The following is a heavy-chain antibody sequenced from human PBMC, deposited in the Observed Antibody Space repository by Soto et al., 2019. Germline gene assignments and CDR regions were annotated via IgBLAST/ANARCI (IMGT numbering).Heavy chain of an antibody. CDR2: IIPIFGTA. V-gene: IGHV1-69*13. CDR1: GGTFSSYA. CDR3: ARELPDYGGGYYYVMDV. D-gene: IGHD4-17*01. Sequence: ASVKVSCKASGGTFSSYAISWVRQAPGQGLEWMGGIIPIFGTANSAQKFQGRVTITADESTSTAYMELSSLRSEDTAVYYCARELPDYGGGYYYVMDVWGQGTTVTVSS. J-gene: IGHJ6*02.